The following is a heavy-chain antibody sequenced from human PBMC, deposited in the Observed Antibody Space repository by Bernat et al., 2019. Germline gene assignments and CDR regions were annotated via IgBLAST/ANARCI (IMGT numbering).Heavy chain of an antibody. CDR2: IYYSGST. Sequence: QVQLQESGPGLVKPSETLSLTCTVSGGSISSYYWSWIRQPPGKGLEWIGYIYYSGSTNYNPSLKSRVTISVDTSKNQFSLKLSSVTAADTAAYYCARGVRGSPGAPVWGQGTMVTVSS. CDR3: ARGVRGSPGAPV. J-gene: IGHJ3*01. CDR1: GGSISSYY. V-gene: IGHV4-59*01. D-gene: IGHD1-26*01.